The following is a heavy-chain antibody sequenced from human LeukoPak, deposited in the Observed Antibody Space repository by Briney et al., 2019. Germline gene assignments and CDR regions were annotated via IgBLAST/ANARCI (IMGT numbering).Heavy chain of an antibody. J-gene: IGHJ4*02. CDR2: IIPIFGTA. D-gene: IGHD3-10*01. CDR1: GYTFTSYA. CDR3: ARPSYYYGSGSYPPFDY. V-gene: IGHV1-69*13. Sequence: SVKVSCKASGYTFTSYAMNWVRQAPGQGLEWMGGIIPIFGTANYAQKFQGRVTITADESTSTAYMELSSLRSEDTAVYYCARPSYYYGSGSYPPFDYWGQGTLVTVSS.